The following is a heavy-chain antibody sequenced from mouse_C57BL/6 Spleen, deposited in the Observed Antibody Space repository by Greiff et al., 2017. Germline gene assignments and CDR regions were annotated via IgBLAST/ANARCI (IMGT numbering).Heavy chain of an antibody. CDR1: GYTFTSYW. Sequence: VQLQQPGAELVKPGASVKMSCKASGYTFTSYWITWVKQRPGQGLEWIGDIYPGSGSTNYNEKFKSKATLTVDTSSSTAYMQLSSLTSENSAVYYCARYDTTVVATRYFGVWGTGTTVTVSS. J-gene: IGHJ1*03. V-gene: IGHV1-55*01. CDR3: ARYDTTVVATRYFGV. D-gene: IGHD1-1*01. CDR2: IYPGSGST.